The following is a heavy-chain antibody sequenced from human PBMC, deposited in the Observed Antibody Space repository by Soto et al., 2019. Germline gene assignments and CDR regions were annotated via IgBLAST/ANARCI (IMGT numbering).Heavy chain of an antibody. V-gene: IGHV3-74*01. CDR1: GFTFSSYW. Sequence: VQLVESGGGLVQPGGSLRLSCAASGFTFSSYWMHWVRQAPGKGLVWVSRINSDGSSTSYADSVKGRFTISRDNAKNKLYLQMNSLRAEDTAVYYCARGWSLNWYFDLWGRGTLVTVSS. J-gene: IGHJ2*01. CDR3: ARGWSLNWYFDL. D-gene: IGHD3-3*01. CDR2: INSDGSST.